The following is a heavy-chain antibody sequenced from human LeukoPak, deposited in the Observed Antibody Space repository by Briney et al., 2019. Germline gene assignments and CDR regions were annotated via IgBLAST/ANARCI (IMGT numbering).Heavy chain of an antibody. J-gene: IGHJ4*02. V-gene: IGHV3-23*01. D-gene: IGHD1-1*01. CDR3: AQNWNLDY. CDR2: ISGSGDST. Sequence: GGSLRLSCAASGFTFTNYAMSWLRQAPEKGLEWVSRISGSGDSTYYADSVKGRFTISRGNSKSTLYLQMNSLRAEDTAVYYCAQNWNLDYWGQGTLVTVSS. CDR1: GFTFTNYA.